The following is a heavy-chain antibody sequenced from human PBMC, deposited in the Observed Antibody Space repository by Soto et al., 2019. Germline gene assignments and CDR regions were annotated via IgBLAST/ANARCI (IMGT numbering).Heavy chain of an antibody. V-gene: IGHV4-59*11. J-gene: IGHJ4*02. Sequence: SETLSLTCTVSGGSMSSHYWTWLRQPPGKGLEWIGYISYSGSTYYNPSLKSRVTISADTSRNQFSLKLSSVIAADTAVYYCARADPDASVGYWGQGTLVT. CDR3: ARADPDASVGY. CDR2: ISYSGST. CDR1: GGSMSSHY. D-gene: IGHD3-16*01.